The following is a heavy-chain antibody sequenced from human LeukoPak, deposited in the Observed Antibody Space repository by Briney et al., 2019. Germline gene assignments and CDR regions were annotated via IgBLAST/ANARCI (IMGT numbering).Heavy chain of an antibody. CDR1: GGSISSYF. Sequence: SETLSLTCTVSGGSISSYFWSWIRQPPGKGLEWIGCIFYNGSTNYNPSLKSRVTISVDTSKNQFSLKLSSVTAADTAVYYCARGASLTTVVTRGNYMGVWGKGTTVTVSS. CDR2: IFYNGST. D-gene: IGHD4-23*01. CDR3: ARGASLTTVVTRGNYMGV. V-gene: IGHV4-59*01. J-gene: IGHJ6*03.